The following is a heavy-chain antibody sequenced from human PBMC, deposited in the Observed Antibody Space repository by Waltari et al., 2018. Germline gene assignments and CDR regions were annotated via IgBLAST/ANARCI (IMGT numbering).Heavy chain of an antibody. V-gene: IGHV4-39*01. CDR3: ASYSSGWYLVAFDI. J-gene: IGHJ3*02. D-gene: IGHD6-19*01. CDR2: IYYSGST. Sequence: PPGKGLEWIGSIYYSGSTYYNPSLKSRVTISVDTSKNQFSLKLSSVTAADTAVYYCASYSSGWYLVAFDIWGQGTMVTVSS.